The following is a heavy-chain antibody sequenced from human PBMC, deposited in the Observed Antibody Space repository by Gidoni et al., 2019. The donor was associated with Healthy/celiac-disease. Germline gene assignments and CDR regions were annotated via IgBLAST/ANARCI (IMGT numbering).Heavy chain of an antibody. CDR1: GFPFITAC. V-gene: IGHV3-15*07. CDR2: IKSKTDGGTT. D-gene: IGHD3-3*01. J-gene: IGHJ4*02. Sequence: EVQLVESGGGLVKPGGPLSPPLAPSGFPFITACFHWVRQAPGKGLEWVGRIKSKTDGGTTDYAAPVKGRFTISRDDSKNTLYLQMNSLKTEDTAVYYCTTDPWYYDFWSAQYYFDYWGQGTLVTVSS. CDR3: TTDPWYYDFWSAQYYFDY.